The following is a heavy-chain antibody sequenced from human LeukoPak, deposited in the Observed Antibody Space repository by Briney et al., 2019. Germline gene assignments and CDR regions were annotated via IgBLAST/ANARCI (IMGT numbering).Heavy chain of an antibody. J-gene: IGHJ5*02. Sequence: SETLSLTCAVYGGSFSGYYWSWIRQPPGKGLEWIGEINHSGSTNYNPSLKSRVTISVDTSKNQFSLKLSSVTAADTAVYYCARLFSRTPRGYGYGYHHWFDPWGQGTLVTVSS. CDR1: GGSFSGYY. CDR3: ARLFSRTPRGYGYGYHHWFDP. V-gene: IGHV4-34*01. CDR2: INHSGST. D-gene: IGHD5-18*01.